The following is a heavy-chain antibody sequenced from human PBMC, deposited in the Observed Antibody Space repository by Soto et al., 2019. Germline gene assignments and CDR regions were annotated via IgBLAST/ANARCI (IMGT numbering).Heavy chain of an antibody. V-gene: IGHV4-38-2*01. CDR3: XVGYCSSTSCSREYFQH. Sequence: SETLSLTCAVSGYSISSGYYWGWIRQPPGKGLEWIGSIYHSGSTYYNPSLESRVTISVDTSKNQFSLKLSSVTAADTAIYYCXVGYCSSTSCSREYFQHWGQGTLVTVSS. J-gene: IGHJ1*01. D-gene: IGHD2-2*01. CDR1: GYSISSGYY. CDR2: IYHSGST.